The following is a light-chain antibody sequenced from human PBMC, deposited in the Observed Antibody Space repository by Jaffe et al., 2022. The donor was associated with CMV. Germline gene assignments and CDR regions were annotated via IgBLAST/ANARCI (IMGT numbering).Light chain of an antibody. CDR1: QSVSRK. CDR3: QQYNDWPT. V-gene: IGKV3-15*01. CDR2: AAS. J-gene: IGKJ3*01. Sequence: EILMTQSPATLSVSPGERATLSCRASQSVSRKLAWYQQKPGQAPRLLIFAASTRATGIPARFSGSGSGTEFTLTISSLQSEDFALYFCQQYNDWPTFGPGTKVDIK.